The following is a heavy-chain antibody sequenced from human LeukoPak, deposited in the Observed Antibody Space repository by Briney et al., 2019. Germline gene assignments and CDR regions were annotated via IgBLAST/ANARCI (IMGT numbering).Heavy chain of an antibody. Sequence: GGTLRLSCAASGFTFSSYGMSWVRQAPGKGLEWVSAISGSGGSTYYADSVKGRFTISRDNSKNTLYLQMNSLRAEDTAVYYCAKERGSSWIYYFDYWGQGTLVTVSS. CDR2: ISGSGGST. J-gene: IGHJ4*02. V-gene: IGHV3-23*01. D-gene: IGHD6-13*01. CDR1: GFTFSSYG. CDR3: AKERGSSWIYYFDY.